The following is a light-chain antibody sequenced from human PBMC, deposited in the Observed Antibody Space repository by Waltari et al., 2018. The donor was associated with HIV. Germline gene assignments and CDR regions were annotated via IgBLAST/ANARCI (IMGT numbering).Light chain of an antibody. CDR2: DVI. J-gene: IGLJ2*01. V-gene: IGLV2-23*02. Sequence: SALTQPPSVPGSPGQSLTLSCTGTSCDVGAFTLSPWYQKYPGKAPKLMIFDVIKRPSGVSDRFSGSRSGNTASLTISGLQTEDEGDYYCCSYSGTGVVFGGGTKVTVL. CDR1: SCDVGAFTL. CDR3: CSYSGTGVV.